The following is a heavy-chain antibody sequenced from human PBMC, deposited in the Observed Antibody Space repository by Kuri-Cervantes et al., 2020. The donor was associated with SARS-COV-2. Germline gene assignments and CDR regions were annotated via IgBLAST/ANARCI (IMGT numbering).Heavy chain of an antibody. J-gene: IGHJ4*02. CDR1: GFAFSDYT. Sequence: GSLRPSCAASGFAFSDYTMNWVRQPPGKGLEWIAPIYHSGSTYYNPSLKSRVTISIDTSKNQFSLKLSSVTAADTAVYYCARNSAVSSSWPLDNWGQGTLVTVSS. D-gene: IGHD6-13*01. CDR3: ARNSAVSSSWPLDN. V-gene: IGHV4-38-2*01. CDR2: IYHSGST.